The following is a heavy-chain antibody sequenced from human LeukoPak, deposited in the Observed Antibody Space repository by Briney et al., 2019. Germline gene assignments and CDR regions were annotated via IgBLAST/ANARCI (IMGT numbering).Heavy chain of an antibody. CDR2: INHSGST. D-gene: IGHD6-19*01. CDR1: GGSFSGYY. CDR3: ARVAVAPRVYYYMDV. J-gene: IGHJ6*03. V-gene: IGHV4-34*01. Sequence: SETLSLTCAVYGGSFSGYYWSWIRQPPGKGLEWIGEINHSGSTNYNPSLKSRVTISVDTSKNQFSLKLSSVTAADTAVYYCARVAVAPRVYYYMDVWGKGTTVTISS.